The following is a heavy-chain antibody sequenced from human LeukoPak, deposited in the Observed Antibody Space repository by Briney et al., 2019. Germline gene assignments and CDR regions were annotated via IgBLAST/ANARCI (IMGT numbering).Heavy chain of an antibody. D-gene: IGHD3-9*01. CDR3: ARDQRYFDRLSCIAH. V-gene: IGHV3-7*01. CDR2: IKQDGSEK. Sequence: GGSLRLSCAASGFTFSSYLMSWVRQAPGKGLEWVANIKQDGSEKYYVDSVKGRFTISRDNAKNSLYLQMNSLRAEDTAVYYCARDQRYFDRLSCIAHWGPGTLVTVSS. J-gene: IGHJ4*02. CDR1: GFTFSSYL.